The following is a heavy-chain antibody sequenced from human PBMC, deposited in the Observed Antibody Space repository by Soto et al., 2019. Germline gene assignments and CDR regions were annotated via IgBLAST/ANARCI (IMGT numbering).Heavy chain of an antibody. D-gene: IGHD2-8*01. CDR3: ARYVSYYYYYMDV. CDR2: IYYSGST. CDR1: GGSISSSSYY. V-gene: IGHV4-39*01. J-gene: IGHJ6*03. Sequence: QLLESGPGLVKPSETLSLTCTVSGGSISSSSYYWGWIRQPPGKGLEWIGSIYYSGSTYYNPSLKSRVTISVDTSKNQFSLKLSSVTAADTAVYYCARYVSYYYYYMDVWGKGTTVTDSS.